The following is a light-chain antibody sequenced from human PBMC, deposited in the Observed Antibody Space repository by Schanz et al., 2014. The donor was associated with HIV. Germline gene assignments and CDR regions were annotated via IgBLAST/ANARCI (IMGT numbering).Light chain of an antibody. Sequence: QSVLAQPAFVSGSPGQSITISCSGSISDVAAYNYVSWYHQRPGKAPKLIIYAVANRPSGISRRFSGSRSGVTASLTISGLQPEDEGHYYCTSYTSVATLVFGSGTKLTVL. CDR3: TSYTSVATLV. V-gene: IGLV2-14*03. CDR2: AVA. J-gene: IGLJ2*01. CDR1: ISDVAAYNY.